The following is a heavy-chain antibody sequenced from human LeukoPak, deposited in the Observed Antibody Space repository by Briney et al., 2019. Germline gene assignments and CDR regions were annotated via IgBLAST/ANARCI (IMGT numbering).Heavy chain of an antibody. V-gene: IGHV3-11*01. J-gene: IGHJ4*02. Sequence: GGSLRLSCAASGFTFSDYYMSWIRQAPGKGLEWVSYISSSGSTIYYADSVKGRFTISRDNAKNSLYLQMNSLRAEDTALYYCATIAAAGTPLDYWGQGTLVTVSS. CDR1: GFTFSDYY. CDR2: ISSSGSTI. CDR3: ATIAAAGTPLDY. D-gene: IGHD6-13*01.